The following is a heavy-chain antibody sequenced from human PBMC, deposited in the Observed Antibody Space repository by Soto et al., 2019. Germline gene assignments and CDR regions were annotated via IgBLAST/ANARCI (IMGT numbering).Heavy chain of an antibody. V-gene: IGHV3-30*18. CDR2: ISYDGSNK. J-gene: IGHJ6*02. Sequence: EGSLRLSCAASGFTFSSYGMHWVRQAPGKGLEWAAVISYDGSNKFDADSVKGRFTISRDNSKNTLYLHMNSLRAEDTAVYYCAKATGPLVYYKYYGMDVWGQGTTVTVSS. CDR3: AKATGPLVYYKYYGMDV. D-gene: IGHD3-9*01. CDR1: GFTFSSYG.